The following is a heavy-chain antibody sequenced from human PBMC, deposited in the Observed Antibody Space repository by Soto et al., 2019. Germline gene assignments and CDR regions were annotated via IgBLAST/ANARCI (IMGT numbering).Heavy chain of an antibody. CDR3: VRLIGNSWLDT. Sequence: SQTLSLTCVISGDSVSSNLASWSWIRQSPSRGLEWLGRTYYRSKWFYDYAVSVRSRITISPDTSNNRVSLQLNSVTPDDPAVYYCVRLIGNSWLDTWGQGTLVTVS. D-gene: IGHD2-8*01. V-gene: IGHV6-1*01. CDR1: GDSVSSNLAS. CDR2: TYYRSKWFY. J-gene: IGHJ5*02.